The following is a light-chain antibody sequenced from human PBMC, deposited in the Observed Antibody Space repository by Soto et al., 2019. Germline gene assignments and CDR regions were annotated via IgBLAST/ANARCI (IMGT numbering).Light chain of an antibody. V-gene: IGKV3-15*01. CDR1: QSVSID. CDR2: GAS. CDR3: QQYGRSGT. Sequence: IVMTQSPATLSLSPVERAPLSCRASQSVSIDLAWYQQTPGQAPRILIYGASNRATGIPVRFSGSASGTEFTLTISSLQSEDFAVYYCQQYGRSGTFGQGTKVDIK. J-gene: IGKJ1*01.